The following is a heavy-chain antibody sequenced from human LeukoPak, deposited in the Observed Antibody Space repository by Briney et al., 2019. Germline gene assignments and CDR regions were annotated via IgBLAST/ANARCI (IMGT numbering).Heavy chain of an antibody. J-gene: IGHJ4*02. CDR1: GGPISSYY. D-gene: IGHD6-6*01. CDR3: ARVSFEYSSSSFDY. V-gene: IGHV4-59*01. Sequence: SETLSLTCTVSGGPISSYYWSWIRQPPGKGLEWIGYIYYSGSTNYNPSLKSRVTISVDTSKNQFSLKLSSVTAADTAVYYCARVSFEYSSSSFDYWGQGTLVTVSS. CDR2: IYYSGST.